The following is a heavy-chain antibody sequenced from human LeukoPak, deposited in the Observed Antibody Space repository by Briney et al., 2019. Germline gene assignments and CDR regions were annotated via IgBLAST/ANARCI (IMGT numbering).Heavy chain of an antibody. CDR1: GGSISSSNW. CDR3: ARCWDGSGFAFDI. J-gene: IGHJ3*02. D-gene: IGHD3-10*01. V-gene: IGHV4-4*02. Sequence: SETLSLTCAVSGGSISSSNWWSWVRQPPGKGLEWIGEIYHSGSTNYNPSPKSRVTISVDKSKDQFSLKLSSVTAADTAVYYCARCWDGSGFAFDIWGQGTMVTVSP. CDR2: IYHSGST.